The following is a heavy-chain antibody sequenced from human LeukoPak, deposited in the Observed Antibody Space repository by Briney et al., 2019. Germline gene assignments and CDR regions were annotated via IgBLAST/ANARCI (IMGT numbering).Heavy chain of an antibody. CDR1: GFTFSSYW. CDR3: ARDLPDYYDSSGYPEYFQH. D-gene: IGHD3-22*01. V-gene: IGHV3-7*01. J-gene: IGHJ1*01. Sequence: PSGGSLRLSCAASGFTFSSYWMSWVRQAPGKGLEWVANIKQDGSEKYYVDSVKGRFTISRDNAKNSLYLQMNSLRAEDTAVYYCARDLPDYYDSSGYPEYFQHWGQGTLVIVSS. CDR2: IKQDGSEK.